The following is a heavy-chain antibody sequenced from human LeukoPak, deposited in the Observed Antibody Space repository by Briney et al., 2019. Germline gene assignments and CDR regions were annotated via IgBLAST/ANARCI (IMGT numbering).Heavy chain of an antibody. CDR2: IYYSGST. V-gene: IGHV4-59*01. D-gene: IGHD1-26*01. J-gene: IGHJ1*01. CDR3: VRGDILSLFQH. Sequence: SETLSLTCTVSGGSISSYYWSWIRQPPGKGLEWIGYIYYSGSTNYNPSLKSRVTISVDTSKNQFSLKLSSVTAADTAVYYCVRGDILSLFQHWGQGTLVTVSS. CDR1: GGSISSYY.